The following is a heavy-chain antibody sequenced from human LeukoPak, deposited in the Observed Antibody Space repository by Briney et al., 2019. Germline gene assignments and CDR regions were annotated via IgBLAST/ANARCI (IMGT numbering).Heavy chain of an antibody. CDR3: ARGVYIAAAQYGY. V-gene: IGHV4-59*01. J-gene: IGHJ4*02. Sequence: PSQTLSPTCTVSGGSISSYYWSWIRQPPGKGLEWIGYIYYSGTTNYNPSLKSRVTISVDTSKNQFSLKLSSVTAADTAVYYCARGVYIAAAQYGYWGQGTLVTVSS. CDR1: GGSISSYY. D-gene: IGHD6-13*01. CDR2: IYYSGTT.